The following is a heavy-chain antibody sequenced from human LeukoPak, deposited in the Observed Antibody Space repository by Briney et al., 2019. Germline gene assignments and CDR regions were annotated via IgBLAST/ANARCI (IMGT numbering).Heavy chain of an antibody. CDR3: ARVSGSYSVAVDY. CDR1: GGSISSSSYY. CDR2: IYYSGST. D-gene: IGHD1-26*01. J-gene: IGHJ4*02. Sequence: SETLSLTCTVSGGSISSSSYYWGWIRQPPGKGLEWIGSIYYSGSTYYNPSLKSRVTISVGTSKNQFSLKLSSVTAADTAVYYCARVSGSYSVAVDYWGQGTLVTVSS. V-gene: IGHV4-39*07.